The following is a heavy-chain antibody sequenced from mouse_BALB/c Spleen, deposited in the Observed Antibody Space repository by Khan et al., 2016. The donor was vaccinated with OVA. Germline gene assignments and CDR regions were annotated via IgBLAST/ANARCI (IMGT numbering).Heavy chain of an antibody. CDR3: ATNYCGNSYWYFDV. Sequence: EVQLQEPGPSLVNPSQTLSLTCSVSGDSITSGYWNWIRKFPGNKLEYMGYINYSGSTYYNPSLKSRISITRDTSKNQFYMQLIPVATEDTGTYCCATNYCGNSYWYFDVWGAGTTVTVSS. D-gene: IGHD1-1*01. V-gene: IGHV3-8*02. CDR1: GDSITSGY. J-gene: IGHJ1*01. CDR2: INYSGST.